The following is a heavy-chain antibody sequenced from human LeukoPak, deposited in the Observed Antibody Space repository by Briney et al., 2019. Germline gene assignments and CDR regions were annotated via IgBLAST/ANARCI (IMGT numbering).Heavy chain of an antibody. CDR3: ARRSSSAKFDY. Sequence: GGSVTHLCAASGFRFSSYEFNWVGQAPGKGLEWLSYISSSATTIYYADSVKGRFTFSRDNVKNSLFLHMNSLRAEDTAVYYCARRSSSAKFDYWGQGTLVTVAS. V-gene: IGHV3-48*03. J-gene: IGHJ4*02. CDR2: ISSSATTI. D-gene: IGHD1-26*01. CDR1: GFRFSSYE.